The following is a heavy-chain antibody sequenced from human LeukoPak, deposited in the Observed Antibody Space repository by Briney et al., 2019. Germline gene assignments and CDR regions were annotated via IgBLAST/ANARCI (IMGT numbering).Heavy chain of an antibody. V-gene: IGHV1-69*04. D-gene: IGHD2-15*01. CDR2: IIPIFGIA. CDR1: GGTFNSYA. CDR3: ARDNPDYSPWDYYYYGMDV. J-gene: IGHJ6*02. Sequence: SVKVSCKASGGTFNSYAISWVRQAPGQGLEWMGRIIPIFGIANYAQKFQGRVTITADKSTSTAYMELSSLRSEDTAVYYCARDNPDYSPWDYYYYGMDVWGQGTTVTVSS.